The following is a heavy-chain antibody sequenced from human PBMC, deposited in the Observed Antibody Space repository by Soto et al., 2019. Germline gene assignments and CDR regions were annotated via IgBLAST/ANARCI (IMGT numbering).Heavy chain of an antibody. D-gene: IGHD3-22*01. CDR1: GFTFSTYE. Sequence: VQLVESGGGLVQPGGSLRLSCAASGFTFSTYEMMWVRQAPGKGLEWVSYISSSGSTTYYADSVRGRFTISRDNAKNSLYLQMNSLRAEDTAVYYCATSLSGYYYNYWGQGTLVTVSS. CDR3: ATSLSGYYYNY. V-gene: IGHV3-48*03. CDR2: ISSSGSTT. J-gene: IGHJ4*02.